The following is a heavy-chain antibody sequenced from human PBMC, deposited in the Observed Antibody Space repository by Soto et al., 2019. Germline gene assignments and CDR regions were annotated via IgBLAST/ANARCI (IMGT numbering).Heavy chain of an antibody. CDR2: VYYTGSA. CDR1: GGSVSSRSYY. Sequence: QVQLVESGPGLLKPSETLSLTCTVSGGSVSSRSYYWSWIRQPPGKGLEWIGYVYYTGSANYNPSLQSPVTISLDPSKHQLSLRLTSVTPADTAVYYCARDLGPLQLSSYSGMDVWGPGTTVTVSS. V-gene: IGHV4-61*01. CDR3: ARDLGPLQLSSYSGMDV. J-gene: IGHJ6*02. D-gene: IGHD1-1*01.